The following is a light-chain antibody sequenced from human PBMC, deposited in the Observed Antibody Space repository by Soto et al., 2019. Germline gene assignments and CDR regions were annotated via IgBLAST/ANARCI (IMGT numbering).Light chain of an antibody. Sequence: DIQLTQSPSFLSASVGDRVTITCRASQDISNYLAWYQQKPGKAPKLLIYAASSLQSGVPSRFSGSGSGTDFTLTISSLQPEDFATYYCQQSYSTPYTFGQGTKVDIK. V-gene: IGKV1-39*01. J-gene: IGKJ2*01. CDR2: AAS. CDR1: QDISNY. CDR3: QQSYSTPYT.